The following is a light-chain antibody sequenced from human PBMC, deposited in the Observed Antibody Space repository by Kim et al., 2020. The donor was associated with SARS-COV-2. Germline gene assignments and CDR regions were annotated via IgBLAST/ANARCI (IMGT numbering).Light chain of an antibody. CDR3: QQYGTSRT. CDR2: GAS. J-gene: IGKJ1*01. CDR1: QSFSGSY. Sequence: LSPGERATLSCRASQSFSGSYLAWYQQKPGQAPRLLIYGASSRATGIPDRFSGSGSGTDFTLTISRLEPEDFAVYYCQQYGTSRTFGQGTKVDIK. V-gene: IGKV3-20*01.